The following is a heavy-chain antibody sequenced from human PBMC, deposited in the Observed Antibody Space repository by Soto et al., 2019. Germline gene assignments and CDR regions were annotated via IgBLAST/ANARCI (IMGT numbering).Heavy chain of an antibody. Sequence: PSETLSLTCAVSGGSISSGGYSWSWIRQPPGKGLEWIGYMYHSGSTYYNPSLKSRVTISVDTSKNQFSLKLSSVTAADTAVYYCARRGYYAISAFDIWGQGTMVTVSS. D-gene: IGHD2-8*01. CDR3: ARRGYYAISAFDI. CDR2: MYHSGST. V-gene: IGHV4-30-2*02. J-gene: IGHJ3*02. CDR1: GGSISSGGYS.